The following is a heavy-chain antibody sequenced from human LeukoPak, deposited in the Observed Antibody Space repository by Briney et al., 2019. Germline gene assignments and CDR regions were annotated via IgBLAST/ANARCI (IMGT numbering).Heavy chain of an antibody. J-gene: IGHJ4*02. D-gene: IGHD3-10*01. CDR2: IKQDGSDK. CDR1: GFVFSSYW. Sequence: PGGSLRLSCAASGFVFSSYWMSWVRQAPGKGLEWVANIKQDGSDKNYVDSMKGRFIISRDNAKNSLFLQMNSLRAEDTAVYYCATERDTTYYYGSGSDYFDYWGQGTLVTVSS. V-gene: IGHV3-7*03. CDR3: ATERDTTYYYGSGSDYFDY.